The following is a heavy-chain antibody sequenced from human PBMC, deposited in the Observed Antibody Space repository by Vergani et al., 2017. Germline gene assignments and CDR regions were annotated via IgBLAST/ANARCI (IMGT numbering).Heavy chain of an antibody. CDR2: IYWDDDK. D-gene: IGHD3-10*01. CDR1: GFSLSTSGVG. V-gene: IGHV2-5*02. CDR3: ADLHGSGSYYNGLNWFDP. Sequence: QITLKESGPTLVKPTQTLTLTCTFSGFSLSTSGVGVGWIRQPPGKALEWLALIYWDDDKRYSPSLKSRLTITKDTSKNQVVLTMTNMDPVDTATYYCADLHGSGSYYNGLNWFDPWGQGTLVTVSS. J-gene: IGHJ5*02.